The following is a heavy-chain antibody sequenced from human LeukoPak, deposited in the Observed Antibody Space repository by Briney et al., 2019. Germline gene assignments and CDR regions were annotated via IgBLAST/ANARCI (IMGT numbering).Heavy chain of an antibody. V-gene: IGHV3-64*02. CDR3: ARASITASGPHDVYDM. D-gene: IGHD6-13*01. J-gene: IGHJ3*02. Sequence: GGSLRLSCAASGFSFSSHAMHWVRQAPGKGLEYVSAISGNGHSTWYGDSVKGRFSISRDNSEQMLYLQMGSLRAEDMAVYFCARASITASGPHDVYDMWGRGTMVTVSS. CDR2: ISGNGHST. CDR1: GFSFSSHA.